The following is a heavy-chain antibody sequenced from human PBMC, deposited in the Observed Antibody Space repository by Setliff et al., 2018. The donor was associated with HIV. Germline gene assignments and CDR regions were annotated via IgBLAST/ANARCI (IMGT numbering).Heavy chain of an antibody. CDR1: GGTFSSYA. Sequence: SVQVSCKASGGTFSSYAITWVRQAPGQGLEWLGGISPIIGNANYAQKFQGRITITADKSTSTAYMELSSLRSENTAVYYCARDLGSGRRWFDPWGQGTMVTVSS. J-gene: IGHJ5*02. CDR2: ISPIIGNA. D-gene: IGHD3-10*01. V-gene: IGHV1-69*10. CDR3: ARDLGSGRRWFDP.